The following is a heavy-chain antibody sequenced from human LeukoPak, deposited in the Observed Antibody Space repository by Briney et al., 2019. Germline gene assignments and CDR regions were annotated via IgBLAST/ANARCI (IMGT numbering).Heavy chain of an antibody. CDR2: VYYDGST. D-gene: IGHD1-20*01. V-gene: IGHV4-30-4*08. J-gene: IGHJ4*02. CDR3: VRGLTGYSYFFDY. CDR1: GDSFSSANYY. Sequence: SETLSLTCTVSGDSFSSANYYWTWVRQPPGKGLEWIGYVYYDGSTYYHPSLQSRLAISVDTSKNQFSLHLTSVTAADTAVYYCVRGLTGYSYFFDYWGQGALVTVSS.